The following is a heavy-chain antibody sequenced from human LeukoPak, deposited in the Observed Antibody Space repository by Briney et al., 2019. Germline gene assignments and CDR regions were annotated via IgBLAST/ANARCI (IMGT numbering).Heavy chain of an antibody. D-gene: IGHD6-13*01. CDR3: ARDAEQQLVRIDPFDI. Sequence: PGGSLRLSCAASGLTVSSNYMNWVRQAPGKGLEWVANIKQDGSEKYYVDSVKGRFTISRDNAKNSLYLHMNSLRAEDTAVYYCARDAEQQLVRIDPFDIWGQGTMVTVSS. J-gene: IGHJ3*02. V-gene: IGHV3-7*01. CDR2: IKQDGSEK. CDR1: GLTVSSNY.